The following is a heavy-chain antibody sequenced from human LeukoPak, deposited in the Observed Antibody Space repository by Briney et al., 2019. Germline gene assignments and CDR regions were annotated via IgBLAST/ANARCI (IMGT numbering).Heavy chain of an antibody. V-gene: IGHV3-21*01. J-gene: IGHJ3*02. D-gene: IGHD5-12*01. Sequence: GGSLRLSCAASGFTFSSYSMNWVRQAPGKGLEWVSSISSSSSYIYYADSVKGRFTISRDNSKNTLYLQMNSLRAKDTAVYYCASLCGYSAFDIWGQGTMVTVSS. CDR1: GFTFSSYS. CDR3: ASLCGYSAFDI. CDR2: ISSSSSYI.